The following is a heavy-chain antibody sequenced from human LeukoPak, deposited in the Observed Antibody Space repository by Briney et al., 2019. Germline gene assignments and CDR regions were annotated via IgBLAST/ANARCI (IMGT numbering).Heavy chain of an antibody. V-gene: IGHV3-9*01. J-gene: IGHJ4*02. CDR1: GFNFDQYA. CDR2: ITWNSGTI. Sequence: GRSLRLSCAASGFNFDQYAMFWVRQAPGKGLEWVTGITWNSGTIAYADSVKGRFTISRDNAKSSLYLQMNSLRSEDTALYYCVRSVGSDWGHFDFRGQGALVTVST. D-gene: IGHD7-27*01. CDR3: VRSVGSDWGHFDF.